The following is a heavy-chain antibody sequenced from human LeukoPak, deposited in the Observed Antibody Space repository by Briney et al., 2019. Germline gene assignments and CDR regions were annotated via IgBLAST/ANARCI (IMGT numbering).Heavy chain of an antibody. D-gene: IGHD1-26*01. J-gene: IGHJ4*02. CDR1: GYTFTGYY. CDR2: INPTSGST. V-gene: IGHV1-2*02. CDR3: AGGNLSGDHDF. Sequence: ASVKVSCKASGYTFTGYYMHWVRQAPGQGLEWMGWINPTSGSTNYAQTFRGRVTLTSDTSITTAYMALSRLKSDDTAVYYCAGGNLSGDHDFWGQGTLVTVSS.